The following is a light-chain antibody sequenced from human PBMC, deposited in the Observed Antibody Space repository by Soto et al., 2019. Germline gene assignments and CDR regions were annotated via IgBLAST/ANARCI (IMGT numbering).Light chain of an antibody. CDR3: QTWGSGIQV. CDR2: INSDGSH. CDR1: SGHYSYA. Sequence: QSVLTQSPSASASLGASVKLTCTLSSGHYSYAIAWHQQQPEKGPRYLMKINSDGSHSKGDGIPDRFSGCSSGVERYLSISSLQSEDEADYYCQTWGSGIQVFGGGTKLTVL. V-gene: IGLV4-69*01. J-gene: IGLJ3*02.